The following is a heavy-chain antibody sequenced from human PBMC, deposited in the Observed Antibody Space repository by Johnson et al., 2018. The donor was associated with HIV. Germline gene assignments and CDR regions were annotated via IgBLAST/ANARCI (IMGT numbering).Heavy chain of an antibody. V-gene: IGHV3-30*03. CDR3: ARGWVGATLRAFDI. CDR1: GFTFSSYG. CDR2: ISYDGSNK. J-gene: IGHJ3*02. Sequence: QVQLVESGGGVVQPGRSLRLSCAASGFTFSSYGMHWVRQAPGKGLEWVAVISYDGSNKYYADSVKGRFTISRDNSKNTLYLQMNSLKVEDTALYYCARGWVGATLRAFDIWGQGTTVTVSS. D-gene: IGHD1-26*01.